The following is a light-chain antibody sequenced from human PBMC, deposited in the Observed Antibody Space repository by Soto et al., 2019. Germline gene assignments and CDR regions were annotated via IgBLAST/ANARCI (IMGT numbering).Light chain of an antibody. CDR2: AAS. CDR1: QRISNY. CDR3: QHYNSYSEA. J-gene: IGKJ1*01. Sequence: DIQMTQSPSTLSASVGDRVTITCRASQRISNYVNWYQHKPGKAPNLLIYAASSLQSGVPSRFSGSGSGTEFTLTISSLQPDDFATYYCQHYNSYSEAFGQGTKVDIK. V-gene: IGKV1-5*01.